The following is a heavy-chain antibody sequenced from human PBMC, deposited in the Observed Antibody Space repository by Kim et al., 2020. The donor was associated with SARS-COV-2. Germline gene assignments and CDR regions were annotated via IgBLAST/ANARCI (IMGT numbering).Heavy chain of an antibody. J-gene: IGHJ4*02. CDR3: ARETSLGSYAFDY. D-gene: IGHD3-16*01. CDR2: IDYSGST. V-gene: IGHV4-30-2*01. CDR1: GGSIRRCGYS. Sequence: SETLSLTCVVSGGSIRRCGYSWSWIRQAPGKGLEWIGYIDYSGSTYYSPSLKSRVTMSVDRSKNQFSLKLNSVTAADTAVYFCARETSLGSYAFDYWGRGTLVTVSS.